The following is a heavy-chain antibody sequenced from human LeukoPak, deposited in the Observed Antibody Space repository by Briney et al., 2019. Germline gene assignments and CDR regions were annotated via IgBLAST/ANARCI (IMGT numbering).Heavy chain of an antibody. V-gene: IGHV3-7*01. Sequence: GGSLRLSCAGSGFTFSDYWVDWVRQAPGKGLEWVANINKDGSEKNYLESVKGRFTISRDNAENSLYLQMYSLTAEDTAVYYCARDGDHSCGDYWGQGTLVTVSA. CDR1: GFTFSDYW. J-gene: IGHJ4*02. CDR2: INKDGSEK. CDR3: ARDGDHSCGDY. D-gene: IGHD2-2*01.